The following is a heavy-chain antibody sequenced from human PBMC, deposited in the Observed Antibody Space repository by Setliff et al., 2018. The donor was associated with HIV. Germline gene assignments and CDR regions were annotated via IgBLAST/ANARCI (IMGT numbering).Heavy chain of an antibody. CDR3: ARVSSTYWYSTLRNYYYHMDV. D-gene: IGHD2-8*02. CDR1: GGSISSGSYF. CDR2: IYTSGST. V-gene: IGHV4-61*02. Sequence: SETLSLTCTVSGGSISSGSYFWTWIRQPAGKGLEWIGRIYTSGSTNYNPSLKSRVTISVDTSKNQFSLKLSSVTAADTAVYYCARVSSTYWYSTLRNYYYHMDVWGKGTMVTVSS. J-gene: IGHJ6*03.